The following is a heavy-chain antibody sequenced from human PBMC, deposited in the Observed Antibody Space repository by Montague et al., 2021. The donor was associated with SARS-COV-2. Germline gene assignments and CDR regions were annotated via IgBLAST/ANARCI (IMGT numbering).Heavy chain of an antibody. CDR2: IYYSGST. J-gene: IGHJ5*02. CDR1: GGSISSYY. V-gene: IGHV4-59*01. Sequence: SETLSLTCTVPGGSISSYYWSWIRQPPGKGLEWIGYIYYSGSTNYNPSLKSRVTISVDTSKNQFSLKLSSVTAADTAVYYCARASLGHCSGGRCYVGFDPWGQGTLVTVSS. D-gene: IGHD2-15*01. CDR3: ARASLGHCSGGRCYVGFDP.